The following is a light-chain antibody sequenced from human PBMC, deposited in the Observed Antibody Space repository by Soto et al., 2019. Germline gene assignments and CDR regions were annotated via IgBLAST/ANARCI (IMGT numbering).Light chain of an antibody. CDR2: SYN. Sequence: QSALTQPPSASGTPGQRVTISCSGSSSNIGSNTVNWYQQFPGTAPKLLIYSYNQRPSGVPDRFSGSRSGTSASLAISGLQSEDEADYYCAVWDDSLNGVVFGGGTKLTVL. CDR3: AVWDDSLNGVV. V-gene: IGLV1-44*01. CDR1: SSNIGSNT. J-gene: IGLJ2*01.